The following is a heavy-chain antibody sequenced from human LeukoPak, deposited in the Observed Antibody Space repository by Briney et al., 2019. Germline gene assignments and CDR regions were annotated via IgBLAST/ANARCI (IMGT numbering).Heavy chain of an antibody. Sequence: ASVKVSCKASGYTFTDYFIHWVRQAPGQGPEWMGWINPNNGGTSYAQKFQGRVTMTRDTSISTAYLEVSRLRSDDTAVYYCAKEGARVGDTGAFDIWGQGTMVTVSS. J-gene: IGHJ3*02. CDR2: INPNNGGT. D-gene: IGHD1-26*01. CDR1: GYTFTDYF. V-gene: IGHV1-2*02. CDR3: AKEGARVGDTGAFDI.